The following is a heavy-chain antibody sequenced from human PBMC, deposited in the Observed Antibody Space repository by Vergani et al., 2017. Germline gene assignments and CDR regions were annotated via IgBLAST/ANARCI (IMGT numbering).Heavy chain of an antibody. CDR2: IYSSGNT. CDR1: GGSITNYY. J-gene: IGHJ3*02. Sequence: QVQLQESGPGLVKPSETLSLTCSVSGGSITNYYWSWIRQPAGKGLDWIGRIYSSGNTNYNPSLQSRLTMSIDTSNNQFSLKLSSVTAADTAVYYCTRGFFWNAPRGAATALDIWGQGTMVTVSS. D-gene: IGHD1-1*01. V-gene: IGHV4-4*07. CDR3: TRGFFWNAPRGAATALDI.